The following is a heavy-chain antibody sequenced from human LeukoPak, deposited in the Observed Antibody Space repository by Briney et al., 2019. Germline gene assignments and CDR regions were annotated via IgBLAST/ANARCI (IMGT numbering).Heavy chain of an antibody. CDR2: IRYDGSNK. Sequence: GGSLRLSCAASGITFSSYGMHWVRQAPGKGLEWVAFIRYDGSNKYYADSVKGRFTISRDNSKNTLYLQMNSLRAEDTAVYYCANPGYCSSTSCSNWFDPWGQGTLVTVSS. V-gene: IGHV3-30*02. CDR3: ANPGYCSSTSCSNWFDP. D-gene: IGHD2-2*01. CDR1: GITFSSYG. J-gene: IGHJ5*02.